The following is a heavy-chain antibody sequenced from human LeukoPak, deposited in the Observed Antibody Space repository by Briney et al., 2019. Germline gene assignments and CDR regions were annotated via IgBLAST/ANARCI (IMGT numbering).Heavy chain of an antibody. V-gene: IGHV3-74*01. CDR2: VSPEGDKT. Sequence: PGESLRLSCTASGFSLASIWIDWVRQGPGEGLEWVSRVSPEGDKTSADSVKGRFTISRDIGGNGVYVQMKNVRVEDTGRYFCVRVFEVMGSGWYGDAFDMWGQGTMVTVSA. CDR3: VRVFEVMGSGWYGDAFDM. J-gene: IGHJ3*02. CDR1: GFSLASIW. D-gene: IGHD6-19*01.